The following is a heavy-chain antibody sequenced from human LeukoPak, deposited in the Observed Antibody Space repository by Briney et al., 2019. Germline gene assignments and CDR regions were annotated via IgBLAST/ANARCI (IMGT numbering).Heavy chain of an antibody. Sequence: ASETLSLTCTVSGGSISSYYWSWIRQPPGKGLEWIGYIYYSGSTNYNPSLKSRVTISVDTSKNQFFLKLSSVTAADTAVYYCARARTVADAFDIWGQGTMVTVSS. CDR2: IYYSGST. V-gene: IGHV4-59*01. CDR3: ARARTVADAFDI. J-gene: IGHJ3*02. CDR1: GGSISSYY. D-gene: IGHD3/OR15-3a*01.